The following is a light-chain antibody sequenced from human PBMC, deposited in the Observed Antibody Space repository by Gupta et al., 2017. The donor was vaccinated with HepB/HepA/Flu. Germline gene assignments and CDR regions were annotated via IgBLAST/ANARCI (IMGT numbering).Light chain of an antibody. CDR3: QTWGTGINWV. J-gene: IGLJ3*02. V-gene: IGLV4-69*01. CDR1: SGHSSYA. Sequence: QLVLTQSPSAYASLGASVNLTCTLSSGHSSYAIAWHQQQPEKGPRYLMKLNSDGSHSKGDGIPDRFSGSSSGAERYLTISSLQSEDEADYYCQTWGTGINWVFGGGTKLTVL. CDR2: LNSDGSH.